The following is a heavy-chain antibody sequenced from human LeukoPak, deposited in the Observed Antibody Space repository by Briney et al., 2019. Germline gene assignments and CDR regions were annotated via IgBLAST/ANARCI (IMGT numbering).Heavy chain of an antibody. CDR1: GFSFSSYG. D-gene: IGHD1-26*01. CDR3: ARPTYSGSYYWFDY. CDR2: IWYDGSNK. V-gene: IGHV3-33*08. Sequence: GGSLRLSCAASGFSFSSYGMHWVRQAPGKGLEWVAVIWYDGSNKYYADSVKGRFTISRDNSKNTLYLQMNSLRAEDTAVYYCARPTYSGSYYWFDYWGQGTLVTVSS. J-gene: IGHJ4*02.